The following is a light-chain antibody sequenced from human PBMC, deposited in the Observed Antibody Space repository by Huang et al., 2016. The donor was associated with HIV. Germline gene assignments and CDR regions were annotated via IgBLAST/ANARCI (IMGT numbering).Light chain of an antibody. CDR3: QQYGSSPRT. CDR2: GAS. J-gene: IGKJ1*01. Sequence: ELVLTQSPGTLSLSPGARATLSCRASQSVSSSYLAWYQQKPGQAPRLLIYGASSRATGIADRFSGSGSGTDFTLTISRLEPEDFAVYYCQQYGSSPRTFGQGTKVEIK. CDR1: QSVSSSY. V-gene: IGKV3-20*01.